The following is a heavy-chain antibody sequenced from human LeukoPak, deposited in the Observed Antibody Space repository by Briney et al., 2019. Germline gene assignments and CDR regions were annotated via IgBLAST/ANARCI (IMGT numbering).Heavy chain of an antibody. J-gene: IGHJ5*02. CDR3: AREYLVTAQFDP. V-gene: IGHV3-74*01. D-gene: IGHD3-16*02. CDR1: GLIFSNYW. Sequence: PGGSLRLSCAACGLIFSNYWMRWLRQAPGKGLVWVSRINSDVSSIAYADSVKGRFTISRDNAKNTLDLQINSLRAEDTAVYYCAREYLVTAQFDPWGQGTLVTVSS. CDR2: INSDVSSI.